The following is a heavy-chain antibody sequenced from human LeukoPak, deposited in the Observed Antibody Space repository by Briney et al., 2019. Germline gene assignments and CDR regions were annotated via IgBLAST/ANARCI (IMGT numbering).Heavy chain of an antibody. D-gene: IGHD2-2*03. CDR2: TYYSGST. Sequence: SQTLSLTCTVSGGSISSGGYYWSWIRQHPGKGLEWIGYTYYSGSTYYNPSLKSRVTISVDTSKNQFSLKLSSVTAADTAVYYCARDGYCSSTSCYEGVGWFDPWGQGSLVTVSS. CDR3: ARDGYCSSTSCYEGVGWFDP. V-gene: IGHV4-31*03. J-gene: IGHJ5*02. CDR1: GGSISSGGYY.